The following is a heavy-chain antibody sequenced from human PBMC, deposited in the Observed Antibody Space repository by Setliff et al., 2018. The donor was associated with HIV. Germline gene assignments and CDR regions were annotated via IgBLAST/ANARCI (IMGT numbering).Heavy chain of an antibody. V-gene: IGHV4-61*02. CDR3: ARDKGGTYDGMYYYYYMDV. CDR2: IYSSGST. D-gene: IGHD1-26*01. J-gene: IGHJ6*03. CDR1: GGSISSGSHY. Sequence: SETLSLTCTVSGGSISSGSHYWNWVRQSAGKGLEWIGRIYSSGSTNYNPSLNSRVSISVDTSKNQFSLKLNSVTAADTAVYFCARDKGGTYDGMYYYYYMDVWDKGTTVTVSS.